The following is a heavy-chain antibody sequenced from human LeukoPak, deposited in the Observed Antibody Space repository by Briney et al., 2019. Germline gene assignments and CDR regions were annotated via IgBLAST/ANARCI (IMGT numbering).Heavy chain of an antibody. V-gene: IGHV1-18*01. CDR2: ISAYNGNT. CDR3: ARDLGIAVAGTSGY. D-gene: IGHD6-19*01. Sequence: ASVKVSCKASGYTFTSYGISWVRQAPGQGLEWMGWISAYNGNTNYAQKLQGRVTMTTDTSTRTAYMELRSLGSDDTAVYHCARDLGIAVAGTSGYWGQGTLVTVSS. J-gene: IGHJ4*02. CDR1: GYTFTSYG.